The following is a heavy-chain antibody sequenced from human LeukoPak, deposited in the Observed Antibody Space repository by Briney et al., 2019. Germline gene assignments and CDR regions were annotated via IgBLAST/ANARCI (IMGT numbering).Heavy chain of an antibody. J-gene: IGHJ4*02. CDR3: AKDFYDNSGSRYDY. V-gene: IGHV3-30*18. Sequence: GTSLRLSCVVSGFTIGNHGMHWVRQAPGKGLEWVAMISHDGGSEHYGDSVKGRLTISRDNSKNTLYLQMNSLRVEDTAVYYCAKDFYDNSGSRYDYWGQGTLVTVSS. CDR2: ISHDGGSE. CDR1: GFTIGNHG. D-gene: IGHD3-22*01.